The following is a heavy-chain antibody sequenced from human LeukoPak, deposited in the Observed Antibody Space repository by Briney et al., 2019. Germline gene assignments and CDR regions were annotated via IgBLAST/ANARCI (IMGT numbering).Heavy chain of an antibody. J-gene: IGHJ6*04. D-gene: IGHD2-15*01. V-gene: IGHV3-30*18. CDR1: GFTFSSYG. CDR2: ISYDGSNK. Sequence: GGSLRLSCAASGFTFSSYGMHRVRQAPGKGLEWVAVISYDGSNKYYADSVKGRFTISRDNSKNTLYLQMNSLRAEDTAVYYCAKGLGYCSGGSCYSVSYYYGMDVWGKGTTVTVSS. CDR3: AKGLGYCSGGSCYSVSYYYGMDV.